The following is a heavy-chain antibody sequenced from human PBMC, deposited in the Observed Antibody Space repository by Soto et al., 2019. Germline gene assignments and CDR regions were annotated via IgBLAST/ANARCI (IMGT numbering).Heavy chain of an antibody. CDR3: ARGQEGVVATH. J-gene: IGHJ4*02. CDR1: GGSLSGYY. V-gene: IGHV4-34*01. CDR2: VKDGGHA. Sequence: QVQLQQWGAGLLKPSETLSLNCAVTGGSLSGYYWSWIRQPPGKGLEWIGEVKDGGHANYSPSLRGRVTISSDTSNNQFLLRLGWGTAADTGVYYCARGQEGVVATHWDQGSLVTVSS. D-gene: IGHD5-12*01.